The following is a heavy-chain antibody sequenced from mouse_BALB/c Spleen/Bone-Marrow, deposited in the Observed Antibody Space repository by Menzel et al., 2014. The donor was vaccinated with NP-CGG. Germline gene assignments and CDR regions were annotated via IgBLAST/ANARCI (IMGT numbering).Heavy chain of an antibody. J-gene: IGHJ3*01. D-gene: IGHD2-3*01. V-gene: IGHV14-3*02. CDR2: FDPTNGNP. CDR3: ASYDGSRFAY. CDR1: GFNIKDTH. Sequence: VQLQQSGAELVKPGTSVKLSCTASGFNIKDTHLHWVQQRPEQGLEWIGRFDPTNGNPEYDPKFQGKATITVDTSSNTAYLQLSSLASEDTSVYYCASYDGSRFAYWGQGTLVTVSA.